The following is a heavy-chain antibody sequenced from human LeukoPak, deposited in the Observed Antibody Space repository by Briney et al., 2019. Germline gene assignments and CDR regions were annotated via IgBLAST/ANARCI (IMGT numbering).Heavy chain of an antibody. CDR2: INHSGST. CDR1: GGSFSGYY. CDR3: ASREWYYYDSSGYSP. D-gene: IGHD3-22*01. J-gene: IGHJ5*02. V-gene: IGHV4-34*01. Sequence: SETLSLTCAVYGGSFSGYYWSWIRQPPGKGLEWIGEINHSGSTNYNPSLKSRVTISVDTSKNQFSLKLSSVTAADTAVYYCASREWYYYDSSGYSPWGQGTLVTVSS.